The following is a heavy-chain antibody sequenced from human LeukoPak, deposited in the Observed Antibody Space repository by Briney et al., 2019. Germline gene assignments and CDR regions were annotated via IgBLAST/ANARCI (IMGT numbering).Heavy chain of an antibody. CDR1: EFTFSAYG. J-gene: IGHJ6*02. Sequence: PGGSLRLSCVASEFTFSAYGMSWVRQAPGTGLEWVSSISGSGSSIHYKESVRGRFTISRDNSRNSIYLQMNSLRAEDTAVYYCARFVANWNPGSMDVWGQGTTVIVSS. CDR3: ARFVANWNPGSMDV. CDR2: ISGSGSSI. V-gene: IGHV3-21*01. D-gene: IGHD1-20*01.